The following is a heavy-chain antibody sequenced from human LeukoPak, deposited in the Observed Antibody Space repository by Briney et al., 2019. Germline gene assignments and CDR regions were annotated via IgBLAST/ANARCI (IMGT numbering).Heavy chain of an antibody. CDR3: ARVGATGATADN. CDR1: GYIFTTYF. Sequence: ASVKVSCKASGYIFTTYFMYWLRQAPGQGPEWMGIINPRGGSTDYAQKFQDRITMTSDTSTSTVYMELKSLKSEDTAVYFCARVGATGATADNWGQGTLVTVSS. V-gene: IGHV1-46*01. CDR2: INPRGGST. J-gene: IGHJ4*02. D-gene: IGHD2-21*02.